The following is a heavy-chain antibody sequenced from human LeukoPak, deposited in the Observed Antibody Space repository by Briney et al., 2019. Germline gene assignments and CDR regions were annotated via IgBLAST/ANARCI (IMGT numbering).Heavy chain of an antibody. V-gene: IGHV3-23*01. Sequence: PGGSLRLSCAASGFTFSSYAMSWVRQAPGKGLEWVSAISGSGGSTYYADSVKGRFTISRDNSKNTLYLQMNSLRAEDTAVYYCAKVLSDATIFGVAYYFDYWGQGTLVTVSS. D-gene: IGHD3-3*01. CDR1: GFTFSSYA. J-gene: IGHJ4*02. CDR2: ISGSGGST. CDR3: AKVLSDATIFGVAYYFDY.